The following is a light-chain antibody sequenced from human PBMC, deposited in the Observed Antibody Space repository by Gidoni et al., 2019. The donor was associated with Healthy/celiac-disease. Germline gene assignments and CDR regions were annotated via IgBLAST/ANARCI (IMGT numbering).Light chain of an antibody. J-gene: IGKJ1*01. CDR1: QSISSY. V-gene: IGKV1-39*01. CDR3: PQSYSTPPA. CDR2: AAS. Sequence: DIQMTQSPSSLSASVGDRVTITCRASQSISSYLNWYQQKPGKAPKLLIYAASSLQSGVPSRFSGSGSGTDFTFTISSLQPEDFATYYCPQSYSTPPAFGQGTRVEIK.